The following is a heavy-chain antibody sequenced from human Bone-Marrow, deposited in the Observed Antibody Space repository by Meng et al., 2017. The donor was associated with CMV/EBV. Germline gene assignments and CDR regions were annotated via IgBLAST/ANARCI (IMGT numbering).Heavy chain of an antibody. D-gene: IGHD5-12*01. CDR3: ARDFKSDSPATVDL. V-gene: IGHV3-21*01. Sequence: ETLSLTCTVSGGSISSSSYYWGWIRQPPGKGLEWVSSISSGSSYIYYADSVKGRFTISRDNAKNSLYLQMNSLRAEDTAVYYCARDFKSDSPATVDLWGRGTLVTVSS. J-gene: IGHJ2*01. CDR1: GGSISSSS. CDR2: ISSGSSYI.